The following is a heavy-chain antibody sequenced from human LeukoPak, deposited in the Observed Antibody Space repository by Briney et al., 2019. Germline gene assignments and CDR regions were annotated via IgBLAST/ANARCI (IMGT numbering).Heavy chain of an antibody. CDR3: AKDILTGNALGH. CDR2: ISTYNGNT. V-gene: IGHV1-18*04. D-gene: IGHD3-9*01. Sequence: EASVKVSCKASGYAFDSYGLTWVRQAPGQGPEWMSWISTYNGNTIYAQKLQGRVSMTTDTSTKTAYMEVSILRSDDTAVYFCAKDILTGNALGHWGQGTQVTVSS. J-gene: IGHJ4*02. CDR1: GYAFDSYG.